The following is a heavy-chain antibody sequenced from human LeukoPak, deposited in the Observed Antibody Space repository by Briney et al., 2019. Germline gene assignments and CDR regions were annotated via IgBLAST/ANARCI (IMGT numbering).Heavy chain of an antibody. CDR1: GFAFSSYA. CDR3: AKDFYDSSGSRYDY. V-gene: IGHV3-23*01. J-gene: IGHJ4*02. Sequence: GGSLRLSCTASGFAFSSYAMSWVRQAPGVGLEWVSAIDGGGGRTWRADSVRGRFTIPRDNSKNTLFMQMNSLRAEDTAVYYCAKDFYDSSGSRYDYWGQGTLVTVSS. CDR2: IDGGGGRT. D-gene: IGHD3-22*01.